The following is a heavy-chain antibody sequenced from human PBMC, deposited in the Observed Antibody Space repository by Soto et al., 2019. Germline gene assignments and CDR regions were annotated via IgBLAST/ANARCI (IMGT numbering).Heavy chain of an antibody. CDR3: ARHLDEYSSASGFDY. D-gene: IGHD6-6*01. CDR1: GYSFSSHW. V-gene: IGHV5-51*06. CDR2: IYPGDTNI. Sequence: PGESLKISCKGSGYSFSSHWIGLVRQMPGKGLEWMGIIYPGDTNIRYSPSFEGQIDMSADRSINTAYLRWSSLKASDTATYYWARHLDEYSSASGFDYWGQGTLVTVSS. J-gene: IGHJ4*02.